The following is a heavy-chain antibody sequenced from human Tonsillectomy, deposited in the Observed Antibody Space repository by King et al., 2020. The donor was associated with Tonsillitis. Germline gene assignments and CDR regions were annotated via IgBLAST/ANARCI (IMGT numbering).Heavy chain of an antibody. V-gene: IGHV4-59*01. D-gene: IGHD3-10*01. CDR3: ARFIWFGELSTFDP. CDR1: GGSMSSYY. CDR2: IYYTGGT. Sequence: VQLQESGPGLVKPSETLSLTCTVSGGSMSSYYWSWIRQPPGKGLAWIGYIYYTGGTNYNPSLKSRVTISVETFKNQFSLNLSSGTAADTAVYYFARFIWFGELSTFDPWGQGTLVTVSS. J-gene: IGHJ5*02.